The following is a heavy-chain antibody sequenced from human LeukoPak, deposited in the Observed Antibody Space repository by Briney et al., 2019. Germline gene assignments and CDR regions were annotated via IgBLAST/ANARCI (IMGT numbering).Heavy chain of an antibody. V-gene: IGHV4-4*02. CDR1: GGSISSSNW. CDR3: ARDEGSRHSSSFNWFDP. Sequence: SGTLSLTCAVSGGSISSSNWWSWVRQPPGKGLEWIGEIYHSGSTNYNPSLKSRVTISVDKSKNQFSLKLSSVTAADTAVYYCARDEGSRHSSSFNWFDPWGQGTLVTVSS. J-gene: IGHJ5*02. CDR2: IYHSGST. D-gene: IGHD6-13*01.